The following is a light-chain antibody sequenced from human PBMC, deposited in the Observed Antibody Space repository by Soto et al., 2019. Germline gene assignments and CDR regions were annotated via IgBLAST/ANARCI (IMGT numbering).Light chain of an antibody. CDR2: AAS. J-gene: IGKJ1*01. V-gene: IGKV3-20*01. CDR1: QSVSNSF. Sequence: EVVLTQSPGTPSLSPGERASLSCRASQSVSNSFLAWYQQKPGPSPRLLIYAASARAIGIPDRFSGSGSGTDFTLTISRLEPEDFAVYYCQQYGHSPRTFGQGTKVDIK. CDR3: QQYGHSPRT.